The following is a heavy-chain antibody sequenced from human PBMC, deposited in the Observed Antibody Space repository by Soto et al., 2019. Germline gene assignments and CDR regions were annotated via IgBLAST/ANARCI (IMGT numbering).Heavy chain of an antibody. D-gene: IGHD2-15*01. CDR3: AKDRMNHNSVWDPFDI. CDR2: TSYTGNT. Sequence: PSETLSLTYFVSGVSVTSYHWSWIRHFPGKGLEWIAYTSYTGNTNYNPSLQSRVTISLDTSKNQLSLKLTSMTAADTAVYYCAKDRMNHNSVWDPFDIWGQGTMVTVSS. V-gene: IGHV4-59*02. J-gene: IGHJ3*02. CDR1: GVSVTSYH.